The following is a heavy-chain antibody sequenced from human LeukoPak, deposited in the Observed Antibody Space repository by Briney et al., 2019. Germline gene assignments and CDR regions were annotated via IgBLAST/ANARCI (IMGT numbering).Heavy chain of an antibody. Sequence: GGSLRLSCAASGFIFSNYWMSWVRQAPGKGLEWVANIKRDESEKSYVDSVKGRFTISRDNGKNSLYLQMNSLRGEDTAVYYCAREGIAASYYYYYGMDVWGQGTTVTVSS. CDR1: GFIFSNYW. CDR3: AREGIAASYYYYYGMDV. D-gene: IGHD6-13*01. V-gene: IGHV3-7*03. J-gene: IGHJ6*02. CDR2: IKRDESEK.